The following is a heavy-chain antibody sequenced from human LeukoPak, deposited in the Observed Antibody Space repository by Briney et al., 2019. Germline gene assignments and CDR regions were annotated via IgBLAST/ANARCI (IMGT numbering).Heavy chain of an antibody. CDR1: GFTFSSYW. J-gene: IGHJ6*02. Sequence: GGSLRLSCAASGFTFSSYWMSWVRQAPGKGLEWVANIKQDGSEKHYVDSVKGRFTISRDNAKDSLYLQMNSLRAEDTAVYYCAAPYRDGMDVWGQGTTVTVSS. D-gene: IGHD3-16*01. V-gene: IGHV3-7*03. CDR3: AAPYRDGMDV. CDR2: IKQDGSEK.